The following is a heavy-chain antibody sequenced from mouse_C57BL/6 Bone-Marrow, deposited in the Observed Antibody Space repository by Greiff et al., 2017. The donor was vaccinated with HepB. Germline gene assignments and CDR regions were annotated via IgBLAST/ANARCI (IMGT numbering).Heavy chain of an antibody. J-gene: IGHJ2*01. D-gene: IGHD1-1*01. CDR2: IHPNSGST. CDR3: ARDYGSSYYFDY. V-gene: IGHV1-64*01. CDR1: GYTFTSYW. Sequence: QVQLKQPGAELVKPGASVKLSCKASGYTFTSYWMHWVKQRPGQGLEWIGMIHPNSGSTNYNEKFKSKATLTVDKSSSTAYMQLSSLTSEDSAVYYCARDYGSSYYFDYWGQGTTLTVSS.